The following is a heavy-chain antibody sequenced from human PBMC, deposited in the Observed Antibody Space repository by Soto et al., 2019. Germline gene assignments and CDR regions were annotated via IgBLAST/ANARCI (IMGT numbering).Heavy chain of an antibody. J-gene: IGHJ4*02. CDR1: GFTLSNAW. V-gene: IGHV3-15*01. Sequence: EVQLVESGGGLVKPGGSLRLSCAASGFTLSNAWMIWVRQAPGKGLEWVGRIKTKTEGGIIDYAAPVKSRFTISRDDSKNTLYLQMDSLKAEDTAVYYCADIALSHTGDYWGQGTLVTVSS. D-gene: IGHD5-12*01. CDR2: IKTKTEGGII. CDR3: ADIALSHTGDY.